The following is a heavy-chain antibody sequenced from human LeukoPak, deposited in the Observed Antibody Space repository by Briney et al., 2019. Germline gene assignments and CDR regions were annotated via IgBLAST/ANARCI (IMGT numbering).Heavy chain of an antibody. V-gene: IGHV4-34*01. CDR2: INHSGST. CDR3: ARQSGYPTPYFDY. D-gene: IGHD5-12*01. Sequence: PSETLSLTCAVYGGSFSGYYGSWIRQPPGKGLEWIGEINHSGSTNYNPSLKSRVTISVDTPKNQFSLKLSSVTAADTAVYYCARQSGYPTPYFDYWGQGTLVTVSS. CDR1: GGSFSGYY. J-gene: IGHJ4*02.